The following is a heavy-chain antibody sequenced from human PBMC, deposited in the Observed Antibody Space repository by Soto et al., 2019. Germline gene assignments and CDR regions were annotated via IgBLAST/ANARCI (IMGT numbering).Heavy chain of an antibody. CDR2: ISGSGGST. J-gene: IGHJ4*02. Sequence: EVPLLESGGGLVQPGESLRLSCAASGFTFSSYGMSWVRQAPGKGLDWVSTISGSGGSTYYADSVKGRFTISRDNSKNTLYLQMNSLGAEDTAIYYCAKSYSSSWGFDYWGQGTLVTVSS. D-gene: IGHD6-13*01. CDR1: GFTFSSYG. CDR3: AKSYSSSWGFDY. V-gene: IGHV3-23*01.